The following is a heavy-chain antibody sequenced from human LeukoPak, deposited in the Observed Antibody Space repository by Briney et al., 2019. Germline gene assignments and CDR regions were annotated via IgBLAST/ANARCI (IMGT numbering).Heavy chain of an antibody. V-gene: IGHV4-34*01. D-gene: IGHD6-13*01. CDR2: INHSGST. J-gene: IGHJ4*02. CDR1: GGSFNDYS. CDR3: ARLGLYTSSWYRYYYFDY. Sequence: PSETPSLTCGVHGGSFNDYSWSWIRQSPGKGLEWIGDINHSGSTTYNPSLKSRFTMSVDASKNQFSLRLSSVTAADTAVYYCARLGLYTSSWYRYYYFDYWGQGTLVTVSS.